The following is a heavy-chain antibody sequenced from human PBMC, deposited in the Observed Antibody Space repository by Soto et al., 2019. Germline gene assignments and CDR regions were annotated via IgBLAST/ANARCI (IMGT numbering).Heavy chain of an antibody. CDR1: GGSFSGYY. V-gene: IGHV4-34*01. CDR3: ARFSRCDHLDRHSFPTRRSSDL. J-gene: IGHJ2*01. CDR2: INHSGST. Sequence: LSLTCAVYGGSFSGYYWSWIRQPPGKGLEWIGEINHSGSTNYNPSLKSRVTISVDTSKNQFSLKLSSVTAADTAVYYCARFSRCDHLDRHSFPTRRSSDL. D-gene: IGHD2-15*01.